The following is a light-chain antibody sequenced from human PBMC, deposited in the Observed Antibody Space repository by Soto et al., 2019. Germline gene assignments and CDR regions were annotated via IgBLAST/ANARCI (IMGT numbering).Light chain of an antibody. V-gene: IGKV1D-13*01. CDR3: QQFNNYPQT. J-gene: IGKJ3*01. Sequence: IQMTQSPSSVSASVVDRVTITFRAIQSISSWLAWYQQKPGKAPKLLIYDASSLESGVPSMFSGSGAGTDFTLTICSLQLEDFATYYCQQFNNYPQTFGPGTKVDI. CDR1: QSISSW. CDR2: DAS.